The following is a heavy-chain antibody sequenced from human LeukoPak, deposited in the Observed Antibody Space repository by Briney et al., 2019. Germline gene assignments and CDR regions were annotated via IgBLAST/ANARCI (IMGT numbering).Heavy chain of an antibody. V-gene: IGHV3-9*03. D-gene: IGHD2-2*01. J-gene: IGHJ5*02. CDR1: GFTFDDYA. CDR2: ISWNSGSI. Sequence: PGRSLRLSCAASGFTFDDYAMHWVRQAPGRGLEWVSGISWNSGSIGYSDSVKGRFTISRDNAKNSLYLQMNSLRAEDMALYYCAKGYCSSTICPPGWFDPWGQGTLVTVSS. CDR3: AKGYCSSTICPPGWFDP.